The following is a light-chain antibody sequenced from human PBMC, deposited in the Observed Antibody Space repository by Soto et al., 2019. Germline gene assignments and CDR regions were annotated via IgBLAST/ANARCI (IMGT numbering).Light chain of an antibody. CDR3: SSYITSDIVV. CDR2: DVF. CDR1: SSDVPGSNS. V-gene: IGLV2-14*01. J-gene: IGLJ2*01. Sequence: QSALTQPASVSASRGQSITISCTGTSSDVPGSNSVSWYQQHPGKAPILIIFDVFKRPSGVSDRFSASKSGNTASLTISGLQAEDEADYYCSSYITSDIVVFGGGTKVTVL.